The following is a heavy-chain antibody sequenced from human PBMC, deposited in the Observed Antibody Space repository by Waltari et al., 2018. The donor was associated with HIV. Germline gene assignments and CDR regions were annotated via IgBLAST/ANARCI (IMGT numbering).Heavy chain of an antibody. J-gene: IGHJ4*02. CDR2: MSTDGNSV. Sequence: EVQLVESGGGLVQPGGPLSLSCAASGFTFSSYWTHWVRQVPGKGLEWILGMSTDGNSVRSADSVKGRFTISRDNTKNTLYLQMNSLRVEDTAVYYCARGSGYYYFDYWGQGTRVTVSS. D-gene: IGHD3-22*01. CDR1: GFTFSSYW. CDR3: ARGSGYYYFDY. V-gene: IGHV3-74*01.